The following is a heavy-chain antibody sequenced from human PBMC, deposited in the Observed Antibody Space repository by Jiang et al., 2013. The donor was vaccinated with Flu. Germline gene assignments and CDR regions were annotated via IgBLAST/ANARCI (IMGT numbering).Heavy chain of an antibody. J-gene: IGHJ6*02. CDR1: FTFSSYA. D-gene: IGHD3-3*01. V-gene: IGHV3-30-3*01. CDR2: ISYDGSI. CDR3: AREGRITIFGVPPYGMDV. Sequence: FTFSSYAMHWVRQAPGKGRGVVAVISYDGSINTTQTPXRADSPSPETNSKNTLYLQMNSLRAEDTAVYYCAREGRITIFGVPPYGMDVWGQGTTVTVSS.